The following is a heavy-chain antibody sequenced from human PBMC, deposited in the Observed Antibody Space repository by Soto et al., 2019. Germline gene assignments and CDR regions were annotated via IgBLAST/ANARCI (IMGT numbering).Heavy chain of an antibody. CDR3: ARGGTNDAFDI. Sequence: EVQLVESGGGLVKPGGSLRLSCAASGFTFSSYSMNWVRQAPGKGLEWVSSISSRSSYIYYADSVKGRFTISRDNAKNSLYLQMNSLRAEDTAVYYCARGGTNDAFDIWGQGTMVTVSA. CDR2: ISSRSSYI. CDR1: GFTFSSYS. J-gene: IGHJ3*02. V-gene: IGHV3-21*01.